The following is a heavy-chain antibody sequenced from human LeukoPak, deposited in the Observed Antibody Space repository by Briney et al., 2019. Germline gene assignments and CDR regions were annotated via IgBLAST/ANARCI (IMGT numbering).Heavy chain of an antibody. CDR3: ASDRFYFGV. CDR2: ISGSSSHT. CDR1: GFTFSDYY. V-gene: IGHV3-11*05. J-gene: IGHJ4*02. Sequence: PGGSLRLSCAASGFTFSDYYMSWIRQAPGKGLEWLSYISGSSSHTNYADSVKGRSTISRDNAKKSLYLQMNSLRAEDSAVYYCASDRFYFGVWGQGTLVTVSS. D-gene: IGHD3-16*01.